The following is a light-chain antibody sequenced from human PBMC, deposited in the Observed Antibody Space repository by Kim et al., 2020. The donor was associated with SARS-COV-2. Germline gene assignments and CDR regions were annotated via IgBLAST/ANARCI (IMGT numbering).Light chain of an antibody. J-gene: IGLJ2*01. Sequence: QRFTTSCPGSSSNNESNYVDWYQQLPGTAPKLLIYRNNPRPSGVPDRFSGSKSGTSASLAISGLRSEDEADYYCAAWDDSLSVHLVFGGGTQLTVL. CDR3: AAWDDSLSVHLV. CDR1: SSNNESNY. CDR2: RNN. V-gene: IGLV1-47*01.